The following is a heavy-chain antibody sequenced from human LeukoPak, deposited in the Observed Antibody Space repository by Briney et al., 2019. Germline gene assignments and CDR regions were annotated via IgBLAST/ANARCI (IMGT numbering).Heavy chain of an antibody. Sequence: HGESLKISCKASGYSFTSDWIGWVRQMPGKGLEWMGIIYPGDSDTTYSPSFQGQVTISADKSISTAYLQWSSLKASDTAMYYCARHSQNLAGKYYFDYWGQGTLVTVSS. CDR1: GYSFTSDW. V-gene: IGHV5-51*01. CDR3: ARHSQNLAGKYYFDY. CDR2: IYPGDSDT. D-gene: IGHD1-14*01. J-gene: IGHJ4*02.